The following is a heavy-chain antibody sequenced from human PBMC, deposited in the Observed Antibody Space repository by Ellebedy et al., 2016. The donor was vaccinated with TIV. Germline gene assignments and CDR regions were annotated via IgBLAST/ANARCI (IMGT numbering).Heavy chain of an antibody. J-gene: IGHJ3*02. V-gene: IGHV5-51*01. CDR3: ARRSTAFDI. Sequence: GESLKISXKGSGYSFTNYWIGWVRQMPGKGLEWMGTIYPGDSDIRYSPSFQGQVTILADRSINTAYLQWSSLKASDTAMYYCARRSTAFDIWGQGTMVTVSS. CDR1: GYSFTNYW. CDR2: IYPGDSDI.